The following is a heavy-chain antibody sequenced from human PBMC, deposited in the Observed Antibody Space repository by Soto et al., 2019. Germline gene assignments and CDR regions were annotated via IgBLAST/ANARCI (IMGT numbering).Heavy chain of an antibody. CDR1: GGSISSGDYY. D-gene: IGHD3-22*01. CDR3: ARATSGSYSPFMDV. J-gene: IGHJ6*02. CDR2: IYYSGST. V-gene: IGHV4-30-4*01. Sequence: SETLSLTCIVSGGSISSGDYYWSWIRQPPGKGLEWIGYIYYSGSTYYNPSLKSRVTISVDTSKNQFSLKLSSVTAADTAVYYCARATSGSYSPFMDVWGQGTTVTVSS.